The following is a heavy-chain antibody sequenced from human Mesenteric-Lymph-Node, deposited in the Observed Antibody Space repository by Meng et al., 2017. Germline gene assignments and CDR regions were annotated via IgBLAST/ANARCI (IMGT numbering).Heavy chain of an antibody. CDR3: AKCPRGSSYGWVPYYYGMDV. J-gene: IGHJ6*02. D-gene: IGHD5-18*01. Sequence: GGSLRPSCAGSGFTSSDYRMNWVRQAPGKGLEWVSAISGRGGSTYYADSVKGWFTISRDNSKNTLYLQMNSLRAEDTAVYYCAKCPRGSSYGWVPYYYGMDVWGQGTMVTVSS. V-gene: IGHV3-23*01. CDR2: ISGRGGST. CDR1: GFTSSDYR.